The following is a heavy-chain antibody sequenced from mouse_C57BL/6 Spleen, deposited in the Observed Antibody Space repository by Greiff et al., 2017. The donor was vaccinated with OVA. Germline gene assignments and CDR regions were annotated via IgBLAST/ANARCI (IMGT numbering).Heavy chain of an antibody. CDR2: IYPGGGYT. V-gene: IGHV1-63*01. Sequence: VQPQQSGAELVRPGTSVKMSCKASGYTFTNYWIGWAKQRPGHGLEWIGDIYPGGGYTNYNEKFKGKATLTADKSSSTAYMQFSSLTSEDSAIYYCARRGSERYFDVWGTGTTVTVSS. D-gene: IGHD1-1*01. CDR1: GYTFTNYW. J-gene: IGHJ1*03. CDR3: ARRGSERYFDV.